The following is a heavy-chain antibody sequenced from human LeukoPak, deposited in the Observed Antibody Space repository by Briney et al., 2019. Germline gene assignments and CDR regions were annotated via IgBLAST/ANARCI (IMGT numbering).Heavy chain of an antibody. D-gene: IGHD6-6*01. J-gene: IGHJ4*02. V-gene: IGHV4-39*07. Sequence: SETLSLTCTVSDDSISSSSYYWGWIRQPPGKGLEWLGYIYYSGRTYYNPSLKSRVTISVDTSKNQFSLKLSSVTAADTAVYYCARGPGGSSSSDFDYWGQGTLVTVSS. CDR3: ARGPGGSSSSDFDY. CDR2: IYYSGRT. CDR1: DDSISSSSYY.